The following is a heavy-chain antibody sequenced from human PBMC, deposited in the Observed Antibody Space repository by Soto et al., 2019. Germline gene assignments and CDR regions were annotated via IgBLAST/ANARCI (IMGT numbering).Heavy chain of an antibody. CDR2: IRSGGTTM. J-gene: IGHJ6*02. CDR1: GFTFSSYE. CDR3: AGRDGHNRRKAPYYYYYYGMNV. Sequence: PGGSLRLSCAASGFTFSSYEMNWVRQAPGKGLEWISYIRSGGTTMYYADSVKGRFTISRDNAKNSLYLQMNSLTAEDTAVYYCAGRDGHNRRKAPYYYYYYGMNVWGQGTTVTVSS. V-gene: IGHV3-48*03. D-gene: IGHD2-15*01.